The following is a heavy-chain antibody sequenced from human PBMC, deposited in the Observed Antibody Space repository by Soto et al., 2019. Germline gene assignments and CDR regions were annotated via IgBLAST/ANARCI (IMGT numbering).Heavy chain of an antibody. D-gene: IGHD1-1*01. CDR2: IYYSGST. CDR1: GGSISSGDYY. Sequence: QVQLQESGPGLVKPSQTLSLTCTVSGGSISSGDYYWSWIRQPPGKGLEWIGYIYYSGSTYYNPSLKSRVTISVDTSKNQFSLKLSSVTAADTAVYYCARVLRNRLESRASGYYYGMDVWGQGTTVTVSS. CDR3: ARVLRNRLESRASGYYYGMDV. J-gene: IGHJ6*02. V-gene: IGHV4-30-4*01.